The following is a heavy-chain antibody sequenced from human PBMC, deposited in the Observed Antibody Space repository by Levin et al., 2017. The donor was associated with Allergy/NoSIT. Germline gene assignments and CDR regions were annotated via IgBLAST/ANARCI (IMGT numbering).Heavy chain of an antibody. J-gene: IGHJ6*03. D-gene: IGHD6-6*01. CDR3: ARDSSHYYYYYMDV. Sequence: SETLSLTCTVSGGSISSYYWSWIRQPPGKGLEWIGYIYYSGSTNYNPSLKSRVTISVDTSKNQFSLKLSSVTAADTAVYYCARDSSHYYYYYMDVWGKGTTVTVSS. V-gene: IGHV4-59*01. CDR2: IYYSGST. CDR1: GGSISSYY.